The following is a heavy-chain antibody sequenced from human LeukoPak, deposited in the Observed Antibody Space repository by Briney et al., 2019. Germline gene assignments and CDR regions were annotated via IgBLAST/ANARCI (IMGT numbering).Heavy chain of an antibody. J-gene: IGHJ4*02. CDR3: GRQGYTASYYFLDF. CDR1: SGSINSYY. V-gene: IGHV4-4*07. Sequence: SETLSLTCTVSSGSINSYYWGWVRQPPGKGLEWIGRIYTTGATQYNPSLKSRVTMSIDTSTNQFSLNLRSMTAADTAVYYCGRQGYTASYYFLDFWSQGTLVAVS. CDR2: IYTTGAT. D-gene: IGHD1-26*01.